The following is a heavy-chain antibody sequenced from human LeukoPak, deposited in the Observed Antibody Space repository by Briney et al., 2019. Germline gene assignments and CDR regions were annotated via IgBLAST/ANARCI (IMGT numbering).Heavy chain of an antibody. CDR1: GFXFSSYA. D-gene: IGHD4-17*01. CDR2: ISYDGNNK. CDR3: ATLPT. J-gene: IGHJ4*02. V-gene: IGHV3-30-3*01. Sequence: GGSLRLSCAASGFXFSSYAMHWVRQAPGKGLEWVAVISYDGNNKYYADSVKGRFTISRDNSKNTLYLQMNSLRAEDTALYYCATLPTWGQGTLVTVSS.